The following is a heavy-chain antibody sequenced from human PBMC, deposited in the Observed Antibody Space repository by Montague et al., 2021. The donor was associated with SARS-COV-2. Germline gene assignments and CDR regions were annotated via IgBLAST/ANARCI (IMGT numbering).Heavy chain of an antibody. D-gene: IGHD3-3*01. J-gene: IGHJ4*02. CDR3: TRRVEGAFQY. CDR1: GFDMRPFS. Sequence: SLRLSFATSGFDMRPFSMSWVRQAPGKGPEWVANIYSDGTEKYVDSVRGRFSIPGDNDKKSLFLQMNSLRIEDTALYYCTRRVEGAFQYWGQGSLVTVAS. CDR2: IYSDGTEK. V-gene: IGHV3-7*03.